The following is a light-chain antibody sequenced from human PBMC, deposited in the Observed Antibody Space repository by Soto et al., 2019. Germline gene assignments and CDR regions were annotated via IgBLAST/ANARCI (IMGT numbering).Light chain of an antibody. V-gene: IGLV1-44*01. CDR1: SSKIGSNT. CDR2: SNS. J-gene: IGLJ1*01. CDR3: AAWDNGLSGYV. Sequence: QSVLTQPPSASGTPGQRVTISCSGSSSKIGSNTVNWYQQLPGSAPKLLMHSNSQRPSGIPDRFSGSKSGTSASLAISGLRSEDEADYYCAAWDNGLSGYVFGTGTKVTVL.